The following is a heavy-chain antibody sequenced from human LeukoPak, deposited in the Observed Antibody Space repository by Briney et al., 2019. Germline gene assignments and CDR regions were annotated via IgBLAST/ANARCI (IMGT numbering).Heavy chain of an antibody. V-gene: IGHV3-74*01. Sequence: GGSLRLSCAASGFTFSSYWMHWVRQAPGKGLVWVSRINSDGSSTSYADSVKGRFTISRDNAKNTLYLQMNSLRAEDTAVYYCARARRTSRIATDLYYFDYWGQGTLVTVSS. CDR2: INSDGSST. CDR3: ARARRTSRIATDLYYFDY. CDR1: GFTFSSYW. D-gene: IGHD6-13*01. J-gene: IGHJ4*02.